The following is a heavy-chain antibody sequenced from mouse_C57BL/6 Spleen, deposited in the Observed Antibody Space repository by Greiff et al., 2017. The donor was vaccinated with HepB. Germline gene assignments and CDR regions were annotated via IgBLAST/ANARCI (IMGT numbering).Heavy chain of an antibody. D-gene: IGHD2-2*01. CDR1: GFTFSNYW. CDR2: IRLKSDNYAT. V-gene: IGHV6-3*01. CDR3: TGWLRPYWYFDV. J-gene: IGHJ1*03. Sequence: EVKVEESGGGLVQPGGSMKLSCVASGFTFSNYWMNWVRQSPEKGLEWVAQIRLKSDNYATHYAESVKGRFTISRDDSKSSVYLQMNNLRAEDTGIYYCTGWLRPYWYFDVWGTGTTVTVSS.